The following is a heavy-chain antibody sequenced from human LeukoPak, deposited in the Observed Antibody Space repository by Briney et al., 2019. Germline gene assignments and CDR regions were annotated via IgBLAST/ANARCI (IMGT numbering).Heavy chain of an antibody. CDR1: GFTFSSYG. V-gene: IGHV3-30*18. CDR2: ISYDGSNK. J-gene: IGHJ4*02. Sequence: GRSLRLSCAASGFTFSSYGMHWVRQAPGKGLEWVAVISYDGSNKYYADSVKGRFTISRDNSKNTLYLQMNSLRAEDTAVYYCAKEPDDKEYYFDYWGQGTQVTVSS. D-gene: IGHD1-14*01. CDR3: AKEPDDKEYYFDY.